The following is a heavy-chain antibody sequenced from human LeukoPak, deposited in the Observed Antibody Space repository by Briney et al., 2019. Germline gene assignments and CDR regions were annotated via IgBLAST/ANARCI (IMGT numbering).Heavy chain of an antibody. CDR1: GGSFNAYY. V-gene: IGHV4-34*01. Sequence: PSETLSLTCAVYGGSFNAYYWSWIRQPPGKGLEWIGEINHSGSTNYNSPLKSRVTISVDTSKNQFSLKLSSVTAADTAIYYCARATLQLERRPFDYWGQGTLVTVSS. CDR3: ARATLQLERRPFDY. D-gene: IGHD1-1*01. CDR2: INHSGST. J-gene: IGHJ4*02.